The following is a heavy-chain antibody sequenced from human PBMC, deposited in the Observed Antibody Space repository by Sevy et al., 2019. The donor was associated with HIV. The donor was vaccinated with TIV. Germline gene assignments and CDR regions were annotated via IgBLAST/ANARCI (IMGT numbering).Heavy chain of an antibody. D-gene: IGHD3-10*01. J-gene: IGHJ4*02. CDR3: ARVPTYYYGSATYFDS. V-gene: IGHV1-18*01. Sequence: ASVKVSCQASGYNFLSDGITWVRQAPGQGLEWTAWIGIYNGNANYAQKFRDRVTMTTDTSTNIAYLELRSLRSDDTAVYYCARVPTYYYGSATYFDSWGQGSLVTVSS. CDR1: GYNFLSDG. CDR2: IGIYNGNA.